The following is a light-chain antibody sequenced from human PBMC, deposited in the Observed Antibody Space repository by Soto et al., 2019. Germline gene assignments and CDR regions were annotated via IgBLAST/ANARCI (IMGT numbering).Light chain of an antibody. CDR1: QGIRTY. V-gene: IGKV1-9*01. CDR2: AAS. Sequence: DIQLTQSPSFLSASVGDRVTITCRASQGIRTYLAWYQQKPGRAPKLLIYAASTLQSGVPSRFSGSGSGTEFTLTISSLQPEGFASYYCQQLDSYPFTLGQGTKLEIK. CDR3: QQLDSYPFT. J-gene: IGKJ2*01.